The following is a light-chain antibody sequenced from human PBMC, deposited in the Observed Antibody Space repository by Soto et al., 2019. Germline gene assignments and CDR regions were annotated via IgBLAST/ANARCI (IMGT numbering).Light chain of an antibody. V-gene: IGKV3-20*01. Sequence: ESGLTQSPGTLSLSPGERSALSCRRSQSVSNNYLAWYQQKPGQAPRLLIYGASNRATGIPDRFSGSGSGTDFTLTISRLEPEDFAVYYCQQYGSSGTFGQGTKVDIK. CDR2: GAS. CDR1: QSVSNNY. J-gene: IGKJ1*01. CDR3: QQYGSSGT.